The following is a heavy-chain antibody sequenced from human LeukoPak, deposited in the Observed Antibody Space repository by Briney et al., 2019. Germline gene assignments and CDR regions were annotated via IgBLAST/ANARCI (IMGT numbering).Heavy chain of an antibody. Sequence: PGGSLRLSCAASGFTFSSYGMHWVRQALGKGLEWVAVIWHDGSYKYYADSAKGRFAISRDSSKNTLYLQMNSLRAEDTAVYYCARVMGNYGSLDYWGQGTLVTVSS. J-gene: IGHJ4*02. CDR3: ARVMGNYGSLDY. CDR2: IWHDGSYK. D-gene: IGHD3-10*01. CDR1: GFTFSSYG. V-gene: IGHV3-33*01.